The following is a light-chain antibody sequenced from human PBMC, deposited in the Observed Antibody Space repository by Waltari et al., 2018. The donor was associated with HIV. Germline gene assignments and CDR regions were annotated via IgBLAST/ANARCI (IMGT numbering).Light chain of an antibody. V-gene: IGLV2-23*02. CDR1: SSDVGCYNL. CDR2: EVF. CDR3: CSYAASRIP. J-gene: IGLJ2*01. Sequence: QSALTQPASVSGSFGQSITISCTGSSSDVGCYNLVSWYQPHPGKAPKLILYEVFKRPSGVSNRFSGSNSGNTASLTVSGLQAEDEGHYYCCSYAASRIPFGAGTKLAVL.